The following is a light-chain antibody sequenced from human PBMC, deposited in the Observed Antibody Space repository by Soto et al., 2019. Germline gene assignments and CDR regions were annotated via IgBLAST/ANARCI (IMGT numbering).Light chain of an antibody. CDR3: QSSDSSLSGPV. CDR2: GNK. Sequence: QPVLTQPPSVSGAPGQRVIISCTGSSSNIGAGYDVHWYQQLPGTAPKLLIYGNKNRPSGVPDRISGSKSATSASLAITGLQAEDEGDYYCQSSDSSLSGPVFGGGTKLTVL. J-gene: IGLJ2*01. V-gene: IGLV1-40*01. CDR1: SSNIGAGYD.